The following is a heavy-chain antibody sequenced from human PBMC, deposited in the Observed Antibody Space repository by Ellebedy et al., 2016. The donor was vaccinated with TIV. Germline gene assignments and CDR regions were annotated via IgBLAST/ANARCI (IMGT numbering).Heavy chain of an antibody. CDR2: IYYSGST. V-gene: IGHV4-39*01. D-gene: IGHD2-2*01. CDR1: GGSISSSSYY. J-gene: IGHJ5*02. Sequence: SETLSLTXTVSGGSISSSSYYWGWIRQPPGKGLEWIGSIYYSGSTYYNPSLKSRVTISVDTSKNQFSLKLSSVTAADTAVYYCARMAGFRDCSSTSCHNPWGQGTLVTVSS. CDR3: ARMAGFRDCSSTSCHNP.